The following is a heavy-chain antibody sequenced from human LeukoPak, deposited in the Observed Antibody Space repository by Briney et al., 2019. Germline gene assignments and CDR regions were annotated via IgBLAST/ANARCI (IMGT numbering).Heavy chain of an antibody. V-gene: IGHV1-8*01. CDR3: AIPYDSSGYYDY. CDR2: MNPNSGNT. J-gene: IGHJ4*02. CDR1: GYTFTSYD. Sequence: ASVKVSCKASGYTFTSYDINWVRQATGQGLEWMGWMNPNSGNTGYAQKFQGRVTMTRNTSISTAYMELSSLRSDDTAVYYCAIPYDSSGYYDYWGQGTLVTVSS. D-gene: IGHD3-22*01.